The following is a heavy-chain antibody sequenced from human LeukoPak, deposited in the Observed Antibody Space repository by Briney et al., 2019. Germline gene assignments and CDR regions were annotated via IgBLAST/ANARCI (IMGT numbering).Heavy chain of an antibody. D-gene: IGHD3-22*01. Sequence: SETLSLTCAVYGGSFSDYYWSWIRQPPGKGLEWIGEINHSGSTNYNPSLESRVTISVDTSKNQFSLKLSSVTAADTAVYYCARVQAAYYYDSSGYYRFFDYWGQGTLVTVSS. CDR1: GGSFSDYY. CDR2: INHSGST. J-gene: IGHJ4*02. CDR3: ARVQAAYYYDSSGYYRFFDY. V-gene: IGHV4-34*01.